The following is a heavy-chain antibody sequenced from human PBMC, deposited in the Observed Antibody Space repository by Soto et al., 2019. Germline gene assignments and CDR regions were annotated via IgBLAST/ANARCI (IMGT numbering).Heavy chain of an antibody. Sequence: QVQLVQSGSESMQPGASVKVSCKGSGYNFNSHSINWLRQAPGQGLEWMGWINPNTGNPTYEQGCTGRFVSSVDTSVSTVYLQILSLKADESAVYYCAREMARWSFEDSGQGTLVTVSS. V-gene: IGHV7-4-1*01. CDR2: INPNTGNP. D-gene: IGHD3-3*01. CDR1: GYNFNSHS. J-gene: IGHJ4*02. CDR3: AREMARWSFED.